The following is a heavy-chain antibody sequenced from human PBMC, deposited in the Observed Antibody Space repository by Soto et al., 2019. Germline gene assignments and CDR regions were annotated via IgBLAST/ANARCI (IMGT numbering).Heavy chain of an antibody. CDR2: IYYSGST. D-gene: IGHD3-22*01. CDR3: ARTTYYYDSSGYLPQYHFDY. CDR1: GGSISSSSYY. V-gene: IGHV4-39*01. J-gene: IGHJ4*02. Sequence: SETLSLTCTVSGGSISSSSYYWGWIRQPPGKGLEWIGSIYYSGSTYYNPSLKSRVTISVDTSKNQFSLKLSSVTAADTAVYYCARTTYYYDSSGYLPQYHFDYWGQGTLVTVSS.